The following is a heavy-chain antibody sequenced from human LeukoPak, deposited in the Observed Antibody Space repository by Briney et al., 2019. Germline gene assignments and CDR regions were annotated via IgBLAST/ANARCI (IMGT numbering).Heavy chain of an antibody. CDR2: ISSSSSYI. Sequence: GGSLRLSCAASGFTFSDYYMSWIRQAPGKGLEWVSSISSSSSYIYYADSVKGRFTISRDNAKNSLYLQMNSLRAEDTAVYYCARAMLVDDAFDIWGQGTMVTVSS. CDR1: GFTFSDYY. J-gene: IGHJ3*02. D-gene: IGHD3-10*01. V-gene: IGHV3-11*06. CDR3: ARAMLVDDAFDI.